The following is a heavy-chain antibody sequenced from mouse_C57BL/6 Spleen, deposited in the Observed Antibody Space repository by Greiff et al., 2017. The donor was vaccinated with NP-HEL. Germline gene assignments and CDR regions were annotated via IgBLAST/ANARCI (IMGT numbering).Heavy chain of an antibody. J-gene: IGHJ2*01. Sequence: EVQLQQSGPELVKPGASVKISCKASGYTFTDYYMNWVKQSHGKSLEWIGDINPNNGGTSYNQKFKGKATLTVDKSSSTAYMELRSLTSEDSAVYYCARARLDFDYWGQGTTLTVSS. V-gene: IGHV1-26*01. CDR3: ARARLDFDY. CDR2: INPNNGGT. CDR1: GYTFTDYY.